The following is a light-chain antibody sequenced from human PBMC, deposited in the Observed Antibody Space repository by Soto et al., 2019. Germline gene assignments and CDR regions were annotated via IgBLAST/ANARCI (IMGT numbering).Light chain of an antibody. J-gene: IGKJ4*01. V-gene: IGKV3-11*01. CDR2: DAS. CDR1: RTVGSY. Sequence: EIVLTQSPATLSLSPGERATLSCRASRTVGSYLAWYQQKPGQAPRLLIYDASNRATGIPARFSGSGSETDFTLTISSLEPEDSAVYYCQQRSNWPSLTFGGGTKVDIK. CDR3: QQRSNWPSLT.